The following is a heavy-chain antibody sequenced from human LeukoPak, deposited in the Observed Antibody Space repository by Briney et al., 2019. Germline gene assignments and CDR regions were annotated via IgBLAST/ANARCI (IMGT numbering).Heavy chain of an antibody. Sequence: GGSLRLSCAASGFTFSSYGMHWVRQAPGKGLEWVAVISYDGSNKYYADSVKDRFTISRDNSKNTLYLQMNSLRAEDTAVYYCAKDVGRAGSSSFFHYYYMDVWGKGTTVTISS. D-gene: IGHD6-13*01. V-gene: IGHV3-30*18. CDR1: GFTFSSYG. CDR3: AKDVGRAGSSSFFHYYYMDV. CDR2: ISYDGSNK. J-gene: IGHJ6*03.